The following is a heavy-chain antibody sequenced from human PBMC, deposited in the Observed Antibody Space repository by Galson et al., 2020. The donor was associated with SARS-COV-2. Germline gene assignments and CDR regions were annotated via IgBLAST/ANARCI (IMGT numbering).Heavy chain of an antibody. J-gene: IGHJ3*02. CDR2: IWYDGSNK. CDR3: ARDPQLLSAFDI. D-gene: IGHD2-2*01. V-gene: IGHV3-33*01. CDR1: GFTFSSYG. Sequence: GGSLRLSCAASGFTFSSYGMHWVRQAPGKGLEWVAVIWYDGSNKYYADSVKGRFTISRDNSKNTLYLQMNSLRAEDTAVYYCARDPQLLSAFDIWGQGTMVTVSS.